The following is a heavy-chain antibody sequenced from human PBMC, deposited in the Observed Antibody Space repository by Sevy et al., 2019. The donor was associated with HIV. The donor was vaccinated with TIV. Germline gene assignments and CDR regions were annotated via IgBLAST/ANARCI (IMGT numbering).Heavy chain of an antibody. CDR1: GFTFSDYA. V-gene: IGHV3-30*03. J-gene: IGHJ6*02. CDR2: MSYDGSNQ. Sequence: GGSLRLSCAASGFTFSDYAMHWVRLAPGKGLEWVALMSYDGSNQYYADSVKGRFTISRDNSKNTLYLQMNSLRVEDTAVYYCARDCNSASCLWGLDVWGQGTTVTVSS. D-gene: IGHD2-2*01. CDR3: ARDCNSASCLWGLDV.